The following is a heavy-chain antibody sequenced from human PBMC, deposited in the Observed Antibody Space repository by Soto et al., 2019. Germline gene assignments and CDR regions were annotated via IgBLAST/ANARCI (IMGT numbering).Heavy chain of an antibody. Sequence: QLQLQESGPGLVKPSETLSLTCTVSGGSISSSSYYWGWIRQPPGKGLEWIGSIYYSGSTYYNPSLKSRVTISVDTSKNQFSLKLSSVTAADTAVYYCARRMIVVVITTDYFDYWGQGTLVTVSS. V-gene: IGHV4-39*01. CDR3: ARRMIVVVITTDYFDY. CDR1: GGSISSSSYY. J-gene: IGHJ4*02. D-gene: IGHD3-22*01. CDR2: IYYSGST.